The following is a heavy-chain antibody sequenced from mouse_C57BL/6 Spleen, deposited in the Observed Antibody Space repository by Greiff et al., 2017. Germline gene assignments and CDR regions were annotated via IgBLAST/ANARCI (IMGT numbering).Heavy chain of an antibody. CDR1: GFTFSDYY. J-gene: IGHJ4*01. D-gene: IGHD1-1*01. V-gene: IGHV5-16*01. CDR2: INYDGSST. CDR3: ARGTTVVATDYYYAMDY. Sequence: EVMLVESEGGLVQPGSSMKLSCTASGFTFSDYYMAWVRQVPEKGLEWVANINYDGSSTYYLDSLKSRFIISRDNATNILYLQMSSLKSEDTATYYCARGTTVVATDYYYAMDYWGQGTSVTVSS.